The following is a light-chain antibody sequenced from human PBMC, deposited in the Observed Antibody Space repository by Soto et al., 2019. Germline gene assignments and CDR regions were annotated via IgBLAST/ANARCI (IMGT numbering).Light chain of an antibody. Sequence: QSALTQPPSASGSPGQSVTISCTGTSSDVGGYNYVSWYQQHPGKAPKVMIYEVSKRPSGVPDRFSGSKSGNTASLTVSGLQAEDEADYYCSSYAGSNRKVFGGGTQLTVL. J-gene: IGLJ2*01. CDR3: SSYAGSNRKV. CDR2: EVS. V-gene: IGLV2-8*01. CDR1: SSDVGGYNY.